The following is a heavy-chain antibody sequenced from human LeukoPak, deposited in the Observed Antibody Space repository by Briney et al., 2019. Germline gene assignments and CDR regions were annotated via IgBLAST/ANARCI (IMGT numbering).Heavy chain of an antibody. CDR3: ARLWVERRGGDWFDP. D-gene: IGHD1-1*01. J-gene: IGHJ5*02. Sequence: PGGSLRLSCAASGFTFSSYEMNWVRQAPGKGLEWVSYISSSGSTIYYADSVKSRFTISRDNAKNSLYLQMNSLRAEDTAVYYCARLWVERRGGDWFDPWGQGTLVTVSS. V-gene: IGHV3-48*03. CDR1: GFTFSSYE. CDR2: ISSSGSTI.